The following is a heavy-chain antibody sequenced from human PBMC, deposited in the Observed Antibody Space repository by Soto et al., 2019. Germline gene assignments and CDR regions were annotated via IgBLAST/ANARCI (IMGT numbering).Heavy chain of an antibody. Sequence: ESGPTLVNPTQTLTLTCTFSGFSLSTSGMCVSWIRQPPGKALEWLALIDWDDDKYYSTSLKTRLTISKDTSKNQVVLTMTNMDPVDTATYYCARILAYDSSGYYYDYWGQGTLVTVSS. CDR2: IDWDDDK. CDR3: ARILAYDSSGYYYDY. CDR1: GFSLSTSGMC. D-gene: IGHD3-22*01. V-gene: IGHV2-70*01. J-gene: IGHJ4*02.